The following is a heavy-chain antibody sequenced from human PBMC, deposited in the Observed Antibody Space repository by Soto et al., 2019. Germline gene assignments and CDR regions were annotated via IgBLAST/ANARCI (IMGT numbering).Heavy chain of an antibody. CDR2: IKEDGSEK. CDR3: ARVKASSRSAG. V-gene: IGHV3-7*01. Sequence: EVQLVESGGGLVQPGGSLRLSCVASGFTFSDHWMSWVRQAPGKGLEWVANIKEDGSEKYYVDTVKGRFTISRDNAENSLYLQMDSLTAEAAAVYFCARVKASSRSAGGGQGTLVTVSS. CDR1: GFTFSDHW. J-gene: IGHJ4*02. D-gene: IGHD3-10*01.